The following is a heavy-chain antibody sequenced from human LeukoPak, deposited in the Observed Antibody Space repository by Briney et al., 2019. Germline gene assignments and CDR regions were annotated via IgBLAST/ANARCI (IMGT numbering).Heavy chain of an antibody. D-gene: IGHD3-3*01. V-gene: IGHV3-30-3*01. CDR1: GFTFSSYA. CDR2: ISYDGSNK. J-gene: IGHJ3*02. Sequence: PGGSLRLSCAASGFTFSSYAMHWVRQAPGKGLEWVAVISYDGSNKYYADSVKGRFTISRDNSKNTLYLQVNSLRAEDTAVYYCARGQGFWSGYFTEGAFDIWGQGTMVTVSS. CDR3: ARGQGFWSGYFTEGAFDI.